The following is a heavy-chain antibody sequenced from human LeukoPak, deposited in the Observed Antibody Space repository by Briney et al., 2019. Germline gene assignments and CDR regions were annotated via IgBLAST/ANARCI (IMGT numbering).Heavy chain of an antibody. CDR3: ARGRGMTTVTLDY. V-gene: IGHV3-33*01. CDR1: GFTFSSYG. D-gene: IGHD4-17*01. Sequence: PGGSLRLSCAASGFTFSSYGMHWVRQAPGKGLEWVAVIWYDGSNKYYSDSVKGRFTISRDDSENTLYLQMNSLRAEDTAVYYCARGRGMTTVTLDYWGQGTLVTVSS. J-gene: IGHJ4*02. CDR2: IWYDGSNK.